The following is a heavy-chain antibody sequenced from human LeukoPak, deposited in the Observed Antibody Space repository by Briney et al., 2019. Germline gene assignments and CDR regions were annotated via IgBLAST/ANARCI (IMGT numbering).Heavy chain of an antibody. CDR1: GFTFSSYA. CDR2: ISWDTTNR. Sequence: PGGSLRLSCAVSGFTFSSYAMHWVRQAPGKGLEWVAVISWDTTNRYYTDSVKGRFTISRDNSKKTLYLQMNNVKTEDTAVYYRAKSLNFHSSIPVGAFDFWGQGTAVTVS. V-gene: IGHV3-30*18. CDR3: AKSLNFHSSIPVGAFDF. D-gene: IGHD2/OR15-2a*01. J-gene: IGHJ3*01.